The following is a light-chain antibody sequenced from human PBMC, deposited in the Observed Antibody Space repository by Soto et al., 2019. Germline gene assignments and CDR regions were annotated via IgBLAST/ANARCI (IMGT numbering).Light chain of an antibody. CDR1: QSVSSSY. CDR3: QQRSNWPPLIT. J-gene: IGKJ5*01. Sequence: EIMLTQSPGTLSLSPGERATLSCRASQSVSSSYLAWYQQKPGQAPRLLIYGASSRATGIPDRFSGSGSGTDFTLTISRLEPEDFAVYYCQQRSNWPPLITFGQGTRLEVK. CDR2: GAS. V-gene: IGKV3D-20*02.